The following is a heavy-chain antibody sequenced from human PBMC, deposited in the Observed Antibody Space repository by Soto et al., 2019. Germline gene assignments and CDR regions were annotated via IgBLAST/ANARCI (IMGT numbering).Heavy chain of an antibody. Sequence: GGSLRLSCAASGCTVSGNYMIWVRQAPGKGLEWVSVIYNGGGTYYADSVKGRFTISRDNSKNTLYLQMNSLRAEDTAVYYCASTRGSSYDYWGQGTLVTVSS. J-gene: IGHJ4*02. CDR2: IYNGGGT. CDR1: GCTVSGNY. V-gene: IGHV3-53*01. CDR3: ASTRGSSYDY. D-gene: IGHD6-6*01.